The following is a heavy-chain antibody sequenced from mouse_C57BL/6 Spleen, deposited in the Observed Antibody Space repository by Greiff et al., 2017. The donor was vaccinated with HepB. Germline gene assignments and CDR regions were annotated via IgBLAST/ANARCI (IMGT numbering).Heavy chain of an antibody. J-gene: IGHJ4*01. D-gene: IGHD1-1*01. CDR2: IDPENGDT. Sequence: VQLQQSGAELVRPGASVKLSCTASGFNIKDDYMHWVKQRPEQGLEWIGWIDPENGDTEYASKFQGKATITADTSSNTAYLQLSSLTSEDTAVYYCTFISSPYAMDYWGQGTSVTVSS. CDR3: TFISSPYAMDY. CDR1: GFNIKDDY. V-gene: IGHV14-4*01.